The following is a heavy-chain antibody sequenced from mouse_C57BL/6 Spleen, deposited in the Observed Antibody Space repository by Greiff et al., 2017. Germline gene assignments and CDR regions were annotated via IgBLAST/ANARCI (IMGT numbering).Heavy chain of an antibody. CDR3: ARGGLRAYYAMDY. Sequence: VQLQQSGPELVKPGASVKISCKASGYAFSSSWMNWVKQRPGKGLEWIGRIYPGDGDTNYNGKFKGKATLTADKSSSTAYMQLSSLTSEDSAVYVCARGGLRAYYAMDYWGQGTSVTVSS. CDR2: IYPGDGDT. V-gene: IGHV1-82*01. J-gene: IGHJ4*01. D-gene: IGHD2-4*01. CDR1: GYAFSSSW.